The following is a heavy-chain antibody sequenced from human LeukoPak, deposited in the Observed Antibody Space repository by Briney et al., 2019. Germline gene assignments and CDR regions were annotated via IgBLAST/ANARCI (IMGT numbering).Heavy chain of an antibody. CDR2: IYYSGST. J-gene: IGHJ6*03. CDR3: ARSKRNLGHYYYMDV. CDR1: GGSISSGGYY. V-gene: IGHV4-31*03. Sequence: SETLSLTCTVSGGSISSGGYYWSWIRQHPGKGLEWIGYIYYSGSTYYNPSLKSRVTISVDTSKNQFSLKLSSVTAADTAVYYCARSKRNLGHYYYMDVWGKGTTVTVSS. D-gene: IGHD1-14*01.